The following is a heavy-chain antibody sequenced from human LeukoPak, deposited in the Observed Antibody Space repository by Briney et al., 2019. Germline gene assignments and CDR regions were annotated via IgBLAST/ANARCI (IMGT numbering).Heavy chain of an antibody. CDR3: AKARFGSGYHNLDY. D-gene: IGHD3-22*01. V-gene: IGHV3-33*06. CDR2: VWFDGSNE. CDR1: GFTFRTNG. J-gene: IGHJ4*02. Sequence: PGGPLRLSFGAPGFTFRTNGMHGGPQAPGKGQEGVAEVWFDGSNEGYADSVRGRFTISRDNPNHTLFLQMSSLRVDDTAVYYCAKARFGSGYHNLDYWGQGTLVTVSS.